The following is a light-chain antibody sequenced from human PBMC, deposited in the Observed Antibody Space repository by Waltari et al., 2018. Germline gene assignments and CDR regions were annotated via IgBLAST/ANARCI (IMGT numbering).Light chain of an antibody. J-gene: IGKJ2*01. CDR3: QQHGSSPFT. Sequence: EIVLTQSPGTLSLSPGERATLSCRASQSVSSRALAWYQQRPGQAPRLLIYSASRRATGIPDRISGSGSETDFTLTLSSLEPEGVAVYYCQQHGSSPFTFGQGTKVEIE. V-gene: IGKV3-20*01. CDR1: QSVSSRA. CDR2: SAS.